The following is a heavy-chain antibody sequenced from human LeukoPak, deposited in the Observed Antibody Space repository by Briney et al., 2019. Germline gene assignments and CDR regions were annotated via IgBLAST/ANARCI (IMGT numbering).Heavy chain of an antibody. CDR3: ARQFTMIRGVNMLFDP. CDR1: GFTFSSYE. J-gene: IGHJ5*02. D-gene: IGHD3-10*01. CDR2: ISSSSSYI. V-gene: IGHV3-21*04. Sequence: GGSLRLSCAASGFTFSSYEMNWVRQAPGKGLEWVSSISSSSSYIYYADSVKGRFTISRDNAKNSLYLQMNSLRAEDTAMYYCARQFTMIRGVNMLFDPWGQGTLVTVSS.